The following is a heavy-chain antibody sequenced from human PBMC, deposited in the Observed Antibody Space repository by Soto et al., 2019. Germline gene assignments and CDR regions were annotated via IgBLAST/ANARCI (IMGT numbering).Heavy chain of an antibody. CDR3: ARERGRGICIEY. D-gene: IGHD1-26*01. V-gene: IGHV1-2*04. Sequence: AAMKFSFKASGYTFTGYYMHWVRQAPGQVLDWMGWINPNSGGTNYAQNFQGWVTMTRDTYISTAYMELSRLRSDDTAVYYCARERGRGICIEYWGQSTLETVST. J-gene: IGHJ4*02. CDR1: GYTFTGYY. CDR2: INPNSGGT.